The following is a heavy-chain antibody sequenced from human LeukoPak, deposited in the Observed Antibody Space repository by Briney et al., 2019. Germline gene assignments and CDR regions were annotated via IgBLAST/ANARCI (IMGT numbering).Heavy chain of an antibody. CDR3: ARDLLGSDPLDY. D-gene: IGHD3-16*02. J-gene: IGHJ4*02. CDR1: GYTFTSYY. V-gene: IGHV1-46*01. CDR2: INPSGGST. Sequence: ASVKVSCKASGYTFTSYYMHWVRQAPGQGLGWMGIINPSGGSTSYAQKFQGRVTMTRDTSTSTVYMELSSLRSDDTALYYCARDLLGSDPLDYWGQGTLVTVSS.